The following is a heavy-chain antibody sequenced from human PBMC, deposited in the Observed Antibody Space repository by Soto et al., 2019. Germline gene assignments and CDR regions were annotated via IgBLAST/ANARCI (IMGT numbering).Heavy chain of an antibody. V-gene: IGHV1-18*01. J-gene: IGHJ4*02. CDR1: GYTFTNFD. Sequence: QVQLVQSGAEVKRPGASVKVSCKTSGYTFTNFDISWVRQAPGQGLEWMGWISAYNGHTNYAQKFQGRVTMTTDTSTSTAYMDLTSLRSDDTAVYYCARTYSRGRYRFDYWGQGTLVTVSS. D-gene: IGHD6-19*01. CDR2: ISAYNGHT. CDR3: ARTYSRGRYRFDY.